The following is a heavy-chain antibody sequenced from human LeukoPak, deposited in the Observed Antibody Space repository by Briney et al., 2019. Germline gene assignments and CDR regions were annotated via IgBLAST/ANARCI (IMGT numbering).Heavy chain of an antibody. CDR3: ATAVGTGTTEFGMDV. CDR1: GGSISSSYW. Sequence: SETLSLTCAVSGGSISSSYWWSWVRQPPGKGLEWIGEIYHSGDTNYYPSLKSRVTISVDKSKNQFSLKLNSVTAADTALYYCATAVGTGTTEFGMDVWGQGTTVTVSS. J-gene: IGHJ6*02. CDR2: IYHSGDT. D-gene: IGHD1-7*01. V-gene: IGHV4-4*02.